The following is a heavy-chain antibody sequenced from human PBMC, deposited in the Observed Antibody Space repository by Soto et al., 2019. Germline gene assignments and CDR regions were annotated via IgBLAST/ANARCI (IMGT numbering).Heavy chain of an antibody. V-gene: IGHV3-23*01. CDR2: ISGSGGST. Sequence: EVQLLESGGGLVQPGGSLRLSCAASGFTFSSYAMSWVRQAPGKGLEWVSAISGSGGSTYYADSVKGRFTSSRNHSKNTLYLQMNSLRAEDTAVYYCANDHTRRGSYLTDFDYSGQGTLVTVSS. CDR1: GFTFSSYA. J-gene: IGHJ4*02. D-gene: IGHD1-26*01. CDR3: ANDHTRRGSYLTDFDY.